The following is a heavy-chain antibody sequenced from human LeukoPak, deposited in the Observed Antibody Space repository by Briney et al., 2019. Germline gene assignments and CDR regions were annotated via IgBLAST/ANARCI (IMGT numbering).Heavy chain of an antibody. D-gene: IGHD5-12*01. CDR3: ATNGGGDSGYGNFDY. Sequence: GGSLRLSCAASGFTFSNCWMHWVRQAPGKGLVWVSRINSDGINTSYADSVKGRFTISRDNAKNSLYLQMNSLRPEDTALYYCATNGGGDSGYGNFDYWGQGTLVTVSS. J-gene: IGHJ4*02. CDR1: GFTFSNCW. CDR2: INSDGINT. V-gene: IGHV3-74*01.